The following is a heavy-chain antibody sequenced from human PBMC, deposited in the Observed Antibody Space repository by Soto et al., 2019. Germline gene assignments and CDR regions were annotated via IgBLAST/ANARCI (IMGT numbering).Heavy chain of an antibody. Sequence: EVQLVESGGGLVQPGRSLRLSCAASGFMFDDFAMHWVRQAPGKGLEWVSGISWNSGDVAYADSVKGRFTISRDNAKLSVYLHLNSLRAEDTALYYCAKAPNVVTHWFDPWGQGTLVTVSS. V-gene: IGHV3-9*01. CDR1: GFMFDDFA. D-gene: IGHD3-22*01. J-gene: IGHJ5*02. CDR2: ISWNSGDV. CDR3: AKAPNVVTHWFDP.